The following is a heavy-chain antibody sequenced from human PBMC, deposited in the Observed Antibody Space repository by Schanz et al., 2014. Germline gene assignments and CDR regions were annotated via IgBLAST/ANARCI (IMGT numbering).Heavy chain of an antibody. J-gene: IGHJ6*02. V-gene: IGHV1-18*01. D-gene: IGHD3-10*01. CDR2: ISAFDDKT. CDR1: GYSFTTYD. CDR3: VRDAGWAFGDYHGMDV. Sequence: QVQLVQSGAEVKKPGASVRVSCKASGYSFTTYDVNWVRQATGQGLEWMGWISAFDDKTDYAQNFQGRLIMTTDTSTSTAYMELRSLISDDTAVYYCVRDAGWAFGDYHGMDVWGQGTSVTVSS.